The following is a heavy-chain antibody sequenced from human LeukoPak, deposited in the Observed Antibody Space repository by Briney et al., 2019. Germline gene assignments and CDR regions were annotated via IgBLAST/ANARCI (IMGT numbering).Heavy chain of an antibody. J-gene: IGHJ4*02. CDR2: ISYDGSNK. CDR3: ARTVAGVTDY. CDR1: GFTFSSYA. Sequence: GTSLRLSCAASGFTFSSYAMHWVRQAPGKGLEWVAVISYDGSNKYYADSVKGRFTISRDNSKNTLYLQMNSLRAEDTAVYYCARTVAGVTDYWGQGTLVTVSS. V-gene: IGHV3-30-3*01. D-gene: IGHD6-19*01.